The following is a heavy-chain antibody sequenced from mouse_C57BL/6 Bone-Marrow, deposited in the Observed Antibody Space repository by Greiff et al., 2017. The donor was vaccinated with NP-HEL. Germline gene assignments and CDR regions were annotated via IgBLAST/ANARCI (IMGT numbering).Heavy chain of an antibody. CDR2: IRNKANNHAT. CDR1: GFTFSDAW. Sequence: EVKLQESGGGLVQPGGSMKLSCAASGFTFSDAWMDWVRQSPEKGLEWVAEIRNKANNHATYYAESVKGRFTISRDDSKSSVYLQMNSLRAEDTGIYYCTRKFSAGYWYFDVWGTGTTVTVSS. J-gene: IGHJ1*03. CDR3: TRKFSAGYWYFDV. V-gene: IGHV6-6*01. D-gene: IGHD6-1*01.